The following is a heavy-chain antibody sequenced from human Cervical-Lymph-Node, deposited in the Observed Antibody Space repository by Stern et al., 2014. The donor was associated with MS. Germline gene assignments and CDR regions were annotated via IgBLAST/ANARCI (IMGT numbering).Heavy chain of an antibody. V-gene: IGHV2-70*01. CDR2: IDWDDDK. Sequence: ESGPALVKPTQTLTLTCTFSGFSPSTSGMCVSWIRQPPGKALEWLALIDWDDDKYYSTSLKTRLTISKDTSKNQVVLTMTNMDPVYTATYYCARIRLWFGEFRGFDPWGQGTLVTVSS. CDR3: ARIRLWFGEFRGFDP. D-gene: IGHD3-10*01. CDR1: GFSPSTSGMC. J-gene: IGHJ5*02.